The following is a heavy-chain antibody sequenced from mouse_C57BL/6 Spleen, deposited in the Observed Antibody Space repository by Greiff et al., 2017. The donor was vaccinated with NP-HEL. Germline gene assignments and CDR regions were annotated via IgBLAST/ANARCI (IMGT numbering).Heavy chain of an antibody. V-gene: IGHV1-61*01. CDR3: ARGGYYGSSYVWYCDV. CDR2: IYPSDSET. CDR1: GYTFTSYW. D-gene: IGHD1-1*01. J-gene: IGHJ1*03. Sequence: VQLQQPGAELVRPGSSVKLSCKASGYTFTSYWMDWVKQRPGQGLEWIGNIYPSDSETHYNQKFKDKATLTVDKSSSTAYMQLSSLTSEDSSVYYCARGGYYGSSYVWYCDVWGTGTTVTVSS.